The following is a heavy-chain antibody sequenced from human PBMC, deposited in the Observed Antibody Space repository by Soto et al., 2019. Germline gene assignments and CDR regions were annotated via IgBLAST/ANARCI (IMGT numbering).Heavy chain of an antibody. CDR3: ARDLGYYDSSRYFDY. D-gene: IGHD3-22*01. CDR1: GCTFIDYD. CDR2: ISTSDSI. J-gene: IGHJ4*02. Sequence: PGVSLRLSCAASGCTFIDYDMSWIRQAPGKGLEWVSYISTSDSIYYADSVKGRFTISRDNAKNSLYLQMNSLRAEDTAVYYCARDLGYYDSSRYFDYWGQGTLVTVAS. V-gene: IGHV3-11*01.